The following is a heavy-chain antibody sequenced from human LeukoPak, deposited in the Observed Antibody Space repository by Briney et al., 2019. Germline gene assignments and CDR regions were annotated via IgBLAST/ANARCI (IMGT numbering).Heavy chain of an antibody. V-gene: IGHV3-7*04. CDR3: ARGHNSTLLD. D-gene: IGHD1-20*01. CDR1: GFTFSLYW. J-gene: IGHJ4*02. Sequence: GGSLRLSCAASGFTFSLYWMAWVRQAPGKGLEWVANIKEDGSEKYYVDSVKGRFTISRDNAKNSMYLEMNSLRAEDTAVYYCARGHNSTLLDWGQGSLVTVSS. CDR2: IKEDGSEK.